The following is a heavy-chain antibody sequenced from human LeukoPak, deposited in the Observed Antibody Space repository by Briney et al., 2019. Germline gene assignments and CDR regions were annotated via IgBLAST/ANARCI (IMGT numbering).Heavy chain of an antibody. CDR1: GFTFSSYA. D-gene: IGHD7-27*01. CDR2: ISVNGGTT. V-gene: IGHV3-23*01. CDR3: ARGTGEFVDYFDY. Sequence: GGSLRLSCAASGFTFSSYAMTWVRQAPGKGLEWVSSISVNGGTTYYADSVKGRFTISRDSSKNTLYLQMNSLRAEDTAVYYCARGTGEFVDYFDYWGQGTLVTVSS. J-gene: IGHJ4*02.